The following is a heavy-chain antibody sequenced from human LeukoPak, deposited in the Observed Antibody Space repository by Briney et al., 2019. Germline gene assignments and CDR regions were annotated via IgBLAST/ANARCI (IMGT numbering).Heavy chain of an antibody. J-gene: IGHJ4*02. CDR3: ARDVRRRVVVSH. CDR1: GFTFSNYW. V-gene: IGHV3-74*01. CDR2: INSDGSST. D-gene: IGHD3-22*01. Sequence: QSGGSLRLSCAASGFTFSNYWMHWVRQAPGKGLVWVSRINSDGSSTSYADSVKGRFTISRDNARNTLYLQMNSLRVEDTAVYYCARDVRRRVVVSHWGQGTLVTVSS.